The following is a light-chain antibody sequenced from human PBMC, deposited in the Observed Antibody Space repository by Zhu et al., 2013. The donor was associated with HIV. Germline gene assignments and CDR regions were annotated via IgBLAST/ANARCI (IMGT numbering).Light chain of an antibody. CDR3: QQYDNLPLT. Sequence: IQLTQSPSSLSASVGDRVTITCQASQDISNYLNWYQQKPGKAPKLLIYDASNLETGVPSRFSGSGSGTDFTFTISSLQPEDIATYYCQQYDNLPLTFGGGTKVEIK. CDR1: QDISNY. J-gene: IGKJ4*01. V-gene: IGKV1-33*01. CDR2: DAS.